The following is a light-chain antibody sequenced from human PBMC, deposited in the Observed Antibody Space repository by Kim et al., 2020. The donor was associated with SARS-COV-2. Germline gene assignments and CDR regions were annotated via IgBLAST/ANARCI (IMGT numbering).Light chain of an antibody. V-gene: IGKV1-33*01. Sequence: LSAAVGDRVTITCQASQDISNYLNCYQQKPGKAPKPLIYDASKLETGVPSRFSGSGSGTDFTFTISSLQPEDIATYYCQQYDNLPLTFGPGTKVDNK. CDR2: DAS. CDR1: QDISNY. CDR3: QQYDNLPLT. J-gene: IGKJ3*01.